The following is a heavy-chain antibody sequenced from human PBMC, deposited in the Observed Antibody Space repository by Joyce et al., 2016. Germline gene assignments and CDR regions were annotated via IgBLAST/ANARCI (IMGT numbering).Heavy chain of an antibody. D-gene: IGHD2-8*01. CDR1: GGSVSSSRYY. V-gene: IGHV4-39*07. CDR2: VYYSGST. Sequence: QPQLQESGPGLVKPSETLSLTCTVSGGSVSSSRYYWGWIRQPPGKGLEWIGSVYYSGSTYYNPSLKSRVTISIDTSKNQFSLKLNSVTAADTAVYYCVRGDWVYHFDYWGQGTLVPVSS. CDR3: VRGDWVYHFDY. J-gene: IGHJ4*02.